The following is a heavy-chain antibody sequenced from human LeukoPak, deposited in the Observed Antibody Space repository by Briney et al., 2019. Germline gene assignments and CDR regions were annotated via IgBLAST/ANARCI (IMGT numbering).Heavy chain of an antibody. CDR3: ARVRYGELDV. D-gene: IGHD4-17*01. CDR1: GFTFSRDW. J-gene: IGHJ6*02. Sequence: AGGSLRLSCAASGFTFSRDWMHWVRQAPGKGLEWVSSMSGSGGSTYYADSVKGRFTISRDDAKNTLYLQMNSLRAEDTAVYYCARVRYGELDVWGQGTTVTVSS. CDR2: MSGSGGST. V-gene: IGHV3-23*01.